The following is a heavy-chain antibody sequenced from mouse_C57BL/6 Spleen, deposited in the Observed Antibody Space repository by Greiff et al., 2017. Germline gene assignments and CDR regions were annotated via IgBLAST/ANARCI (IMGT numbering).Heavy chain of an antibody. CDR2: ISSGSSTI. J-gene: IGHJ3*01. Sequence: EVQLMESGGGLVKPGGSLKLSCAASGFTFSDYGMHWVRQAPEKGLEWVAYISSGSSTIYYADTVKGRFTISRDNAKNTLFLQMTSLRSEDTAMYYCARPHYYGSPWFAYWGQGTLVTVSA. D-gene: IGHD1-1*01. CDR1: GFTFSDYG. CDR3: ARPHYYGSPWFAY. V-gene: IGHV5-17*01.